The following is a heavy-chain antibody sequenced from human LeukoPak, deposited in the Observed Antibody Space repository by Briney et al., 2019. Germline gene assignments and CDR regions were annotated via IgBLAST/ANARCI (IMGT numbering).Heavy chain of an antibody. CDR1: GYTFTSYG. D-gene: IGHD6-6*01. Sequence: ASVKVSCKASGYTFTSYGISWVRQAPGQGLEWMGWISAYNGNTNYAQKLQGRVTMTTDTSTSTAYMELRSLRSDDTAVYYCARDDLYSSSSSFDYWGQGTLVTVSS. CDR3: ARDDLYSSSSSFDY. J-gene: IGHJ4*02. CDR2: ISAYNGNT. V-gene: IGHV1-18*01.